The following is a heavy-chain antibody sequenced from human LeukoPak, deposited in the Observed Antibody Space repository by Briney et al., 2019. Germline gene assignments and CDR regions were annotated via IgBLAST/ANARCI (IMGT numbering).Heavy chain of an antibody. J-gene: IGHJ2*01. CDR1: GYTLTELS. CDR3: ARLYRIVVVSGWYFDL. CDR2: FDPEDGET. Sequence: ASVKVSCKVSGYTLTELSMHWVRQAPGKGLEWMGGFDPEDGETIYAQKLQGRVTMTTDTSTSTAYMELRSLRSDDTAVYYCARLYRIVVVSGWYFDLWGRGTLVTVSS. V-gene: IGHV1-24*01. D-gene: IGHD2-2*01.